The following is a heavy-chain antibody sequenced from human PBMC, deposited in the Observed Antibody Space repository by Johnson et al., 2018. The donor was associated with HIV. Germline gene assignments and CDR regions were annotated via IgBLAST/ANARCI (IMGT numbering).Heavy chain of an antibody. V-gene: IGHV3-15*01. CDR1: GFTVSSNY. D-gene: IGHD6-13*01. CDR3: TTGQLGGASDI. CDR2: VKSKTDGGTT. J-gene: IGHJ3*02. Sequence: QLVESGGGVVQPGRSLRLSCAASGFTVSSNYMTWVRQAPGKGLEWVGRVKSKTDGGTTDYTAPVKGRFTISRDDSKNTLYLQMNSLKIEDTAVYYCTTGQLGGASDIWGQGTMVTVSS.